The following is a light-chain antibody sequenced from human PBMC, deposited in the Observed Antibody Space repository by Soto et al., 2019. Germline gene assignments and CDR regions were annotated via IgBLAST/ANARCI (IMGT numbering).Light chain of an antibody. J-gene: IGKJ4*01. CDR2: GTS. Sequence: DIVLTQSPGTLSLSPGERATLSCRASQSISNNHLAWYQQKPGQAPRLLIHGTSNRATGIPDRFSGSGSGTDFTLTFSRLEPEDFAVYYCEYYGTSITFGGGTKVDIK. V-gene: IGKV3-20*01. CDR3: EYYGTSIT. CDR1: QSISNNH.